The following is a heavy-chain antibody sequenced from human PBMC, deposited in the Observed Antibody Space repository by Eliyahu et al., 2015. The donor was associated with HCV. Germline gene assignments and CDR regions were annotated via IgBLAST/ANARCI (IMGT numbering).Heavy chain of an antibody. CDR2: IWYDGSNK. J-gene: IGHJ3*02. D-gene: IGHD5-18*01. V-gene: IGHV3-33*01. Sequence: QVQLVESGGGVVQPGRSLRLXCAASGFXFSSYGMHWGRQAPGKGLGWVAVIWYDGSNKYYADSVKGRFTISRDNSKNTLYLQMNSLRAEDTAVYYCASPFHTAMGKDAFDIWGQGTMVTVSS. CDR1: GFXFSSYG. CDR3: ASPFHTAMGKDAFDI.